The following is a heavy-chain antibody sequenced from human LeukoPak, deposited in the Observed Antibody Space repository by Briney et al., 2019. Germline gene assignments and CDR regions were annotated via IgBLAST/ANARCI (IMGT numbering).Heavy chain of an antibody. Sequence: GGSLRLSCAASGFTFSSYAMSWVRQAPGKGLEWVSGISGSGGYTYYADSVKGRVTISRDNSKNTLYLQMNSLRAEDTAVYYCARARGGYSTGAFDIWGQGTMVTVSS. CDR3: ARARGGYSTGAFDI. CDR2: ISGSGGYT. V-gene: IGHV3-23*01. D-gene: IGHD4-17*01. J-gene: IGHJ3*02. CDR1: GFTFSSYA.